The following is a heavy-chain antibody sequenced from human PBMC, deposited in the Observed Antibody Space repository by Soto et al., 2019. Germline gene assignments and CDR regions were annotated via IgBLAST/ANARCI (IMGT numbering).Heavy chain of an antibody. CDR2: ISSSSSTI. CDR1: GFTFSSYS. D-gene: IGHD3-16*02. CDR3: ARDKVTFGGVIAYIPGGWFDP. Sequence: QAGGSLRLSCAASGFTFSSYSMNWVRQAPGKGLEWVSYISSSSSTIYYADSVKGRFTISRDNAKNSLYLQMNSLRDEDTAVYYCARDKVTFGGVIAYIPGGWFDPWGQGTLVTVSS. V-gene: IGHV3-48*02. J-gene: IGHJ5*02.